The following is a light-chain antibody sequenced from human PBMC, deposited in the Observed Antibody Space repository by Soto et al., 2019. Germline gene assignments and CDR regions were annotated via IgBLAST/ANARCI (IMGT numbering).Light chain of an antibody. CDR2: DVS. J-gene: IGLJ3*02. CDR1: SSDVGGYNY. Sequence: QSALTQPASVSGSPGQSITISCTGTSSDVGGYNYVSWYQQHPGKAPKLMIYDVSNRPSGVSNRFSGSKSGNTASLTISGLQAEDEADYYCSSYTSSSTGRVFGGGTQLTVL. V-gene: IGLV2-14*01. CDR3: SSYTSSSTGRV.